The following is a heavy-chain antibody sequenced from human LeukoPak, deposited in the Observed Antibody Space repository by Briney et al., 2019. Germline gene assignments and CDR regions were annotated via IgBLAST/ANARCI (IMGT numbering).Heavy chain of an antibody. CDR2: INHSERT. V-gene: IGHV4-34*01. D-gene: IGHD6-13*01. CDR1: GGSFSDYY. J-gene: IGHJ4*02. Sequence: NASETLSLTCAVYGGSFSDYYWSWIRQPPGKGLEWIGEINHSERTTYNPSLKSRVTISVDTSKNLFSLKLNSVTAADTAVYYCARDGAAAGWYDYWGQGTLVTVSS. CDR3: ARDGAAAGWYDY.